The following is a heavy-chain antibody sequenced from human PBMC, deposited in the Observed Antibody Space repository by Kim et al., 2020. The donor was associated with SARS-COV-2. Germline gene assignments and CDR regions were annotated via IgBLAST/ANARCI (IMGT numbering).Heavy chain of an antibody. Sequence: ASVKVSCKASGYTFTSYDINWVRQATGQGLEWMGWMNPNSGNTGYAQKFQGRVTMTRNTSISTAYMELSSLRSEDTAVYYCARAGYSNYYSYYYGMDVWGQGTTVTVSS. CDR1: GYTFTSYD. CDR3: ARAGYSNYYSYYYGMDV. D-gene: IGHD4-4*01. CDR2: MNPNSGNT. J-gene: IGHJ6*02. V-gene: IGHV1-8*01.